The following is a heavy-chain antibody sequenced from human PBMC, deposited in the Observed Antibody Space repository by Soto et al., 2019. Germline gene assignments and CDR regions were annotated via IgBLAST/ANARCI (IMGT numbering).Heavy chain of an antibody. CDR3: ARDVGIAADYYYGMDV. CDR2: IYSGGST. Sequence: EVQLVETGGGLIQPGGSLRLSCAASGFTVSSNYMSWVRQAPGKGLEWVSVIYSGGSTYYADSVKGRFTISRDNSENTLDLQMNSLRAEDTAVYYCARDVGIAADYYYGMDVWGQGTTVTVSS. CDR1: GFTVSSNY. D-gene: IGHD6-13*01. J-gene: IGHJ6*02. V-gene: IGHV3-53*02.